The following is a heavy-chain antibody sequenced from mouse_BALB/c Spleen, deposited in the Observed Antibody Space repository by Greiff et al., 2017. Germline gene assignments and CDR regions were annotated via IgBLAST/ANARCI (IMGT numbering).Heavy chain of an antibody. CDR1: GFTFSSFG. Sequence: DVQLVESGGGLVQPGGSRKLSCAASGFTFSSFGMHWVRQAPEKGLEWVAYISSGSSTIYYADTVKGRFTISRDNPKNTLFLQMTSLRSEDTAMYYCARSHYGSSCFAYWGQGTLVTVSA. CDR3: ARSHYGSSCFAY. CDR2: ISSGSSTI. D-gene: IGHD1-1*01. J-gene: IGHJ3*01. V-gene: IGHV5-17*02.